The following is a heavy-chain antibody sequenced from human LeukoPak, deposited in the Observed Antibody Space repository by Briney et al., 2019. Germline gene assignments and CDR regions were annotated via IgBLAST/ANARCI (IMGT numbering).Heavy chain of an antibody. J-gene: IGHJ4*02. CDR1: NYSISNSLY. V-gene: IGHV4-38-2*02. CDR3: ARNDRGRPADY. Sequence: SETLSLTCSGSNYSISNSLYWGWLRQPPGKGLEWIGSIYRSGSTFYNPSLKSRVTISIDTSKNQFSLRLTSVTAADTAVFYCARNDRGRPADYWGQGTLVTVSS. CDR2: IYRSGST. D-gene: IGHD1-26*01.